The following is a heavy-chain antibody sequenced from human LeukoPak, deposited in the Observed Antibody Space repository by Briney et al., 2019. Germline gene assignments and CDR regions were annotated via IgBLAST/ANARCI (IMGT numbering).Heavy chain of an antibody. CDR1: GGSISNYY. V-gene: IGHV4-59*01. CDR3: ARIRNYGSGTYIPFVNY. J-gene: IGHJ4*02. CDR2: LYYSGSA. D-gene: IGHD3-10*01. Sequence: SETLSLTCTVSGGSISNYYWSWIRQPPGKGLEWIGYLYYSGSANYNPSLKSRVTISLDTSKNQFSLKLSSVTAADTAVYYCARIRNYGSGTYIPFVNYWGQGTLVTVSS.